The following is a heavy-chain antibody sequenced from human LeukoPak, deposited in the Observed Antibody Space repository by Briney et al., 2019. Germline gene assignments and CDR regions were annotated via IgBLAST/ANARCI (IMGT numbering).Heavy chain of an antibody. J-gene: IGHJ4*02. CDR1: GFTFSDYY. Sequence: GEPLRLSCAASGFTFSDYYKSWIRQAPGKGQDRVSYISSSSSYTTYADSVKGRFTISRDNAKNSLSLQMDSLRAEDTAVYYCARDNTVTTSVDYWGQGTLVTVSS. CDR2: ISSSSSYT. V-gene: IGHV3-11*06. D-gene: IGHD4-17*01. CDR3: ARDNTVTTSVDY.